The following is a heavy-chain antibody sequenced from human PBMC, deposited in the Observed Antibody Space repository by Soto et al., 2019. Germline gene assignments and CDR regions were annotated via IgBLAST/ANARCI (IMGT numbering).Heavy chain of an antibody. CDR1: GYTFTSYD. J-gene: IGHJ4*02. CDR2: MNPNSGNT. V-gene: IGHV1-8*01. CDR3: AREKSSGYYYDY. D-gene: IGHD3-22*01. Sequence: QVQLVQSGAEVKKPGASVKVSCRASGYTFTSYDINWVRQATGQGLEWMGWMNPNSGNTVYAQKFQGRVTMTRNTSISTAYMELSSLRSEDTAVYYCAREKSSGYYYDYWGQGTLVTVAS.